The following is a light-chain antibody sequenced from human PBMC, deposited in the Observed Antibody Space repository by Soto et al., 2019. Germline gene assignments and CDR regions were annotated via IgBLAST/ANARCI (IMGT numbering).Light chain of an antibody. Sequence: QSALTQPRSVSGSPGHSVTISCFGTSSDIGSYNAVSWYQQHPGKAPKLIIFDVFERPSGVPDRFSGSKSGNSASLTISGPQAEDESDYYCSSFAPSYRVIFGGGTKLT. V-gene: IGLV2-11*01. CDR2: DVF. CDR1: SSDIGSYNA. J-gene: IGLJ2*01. CDR3: SSFAPSYRVI.